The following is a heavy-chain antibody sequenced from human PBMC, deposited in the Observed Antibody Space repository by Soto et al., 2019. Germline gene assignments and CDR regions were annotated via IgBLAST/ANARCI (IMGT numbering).Heavy chain of an antibody. J-gene: IGHJ5*02. Sequence: PSETLSLTCTVSGGSISSSSYYWGWIRQPPGKGLEWIGSIYYSGSTYYNPSLKSRVTISVDTSKNQFSLKLSSVTAADTAVYYFARDGEFGVQFRTGYENIWFDPWGQGTLVTVSS. CDR1: GGSISSSSYY. CDR3: ARDGEFGVQFRTGYENIWFDP. D-gene: IGHD5-12*01. CDR2: IYYSGST. V-gene: IGHV4-39*02.